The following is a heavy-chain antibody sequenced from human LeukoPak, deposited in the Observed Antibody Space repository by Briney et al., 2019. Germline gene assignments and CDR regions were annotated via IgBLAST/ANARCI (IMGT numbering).Heavy chain of an antibody. Sequence: ASVKVSCKASGYTFTGYYMHWVRQAPGQGLEWMGWINPNSGGTNYAQKSQGWVTMTRDTSISTAYMELSRLRSDDTAVYYCARDRLYYYDSSGYASDAFDIWGQGTMVTVSS. CDR2: INPNSGGT. CDR3: ARDRLYYYDSSGYASDAFDI. CDR1: GYTFTGYY. V-gene: IGHV1-2*04. J-gene: IGHJ3*02. D-gene: IGHD3-22*01.